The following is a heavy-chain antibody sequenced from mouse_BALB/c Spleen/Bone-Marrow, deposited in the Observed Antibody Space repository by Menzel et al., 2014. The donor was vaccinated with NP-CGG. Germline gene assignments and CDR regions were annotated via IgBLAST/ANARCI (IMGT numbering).Heavy chain of an antibody. J-gene: IGHJ2*01. CDR1: GFTFNTYA. CDR3: VRHRGDY. Sequence: EVNVVESGGGLVQPKGSLKLSCAASGFTFNTYAMNWVRQAPGKGLEWVARIRSKSNNYATYYADSVKDRFTISRDDSQSMLYLQMNNLKTEDTAMYYCVRHRGDYWGQGTTLTVSS. D-gene: IGHD2-14*01. V-gene: IGHV10-1*02. CDR2: IRSKSNNYAT.